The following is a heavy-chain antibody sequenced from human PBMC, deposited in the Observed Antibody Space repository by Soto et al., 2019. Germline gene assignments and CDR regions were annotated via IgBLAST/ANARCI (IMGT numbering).Heavy chain of an antibody. Sequence: QVQLVESGGGVVQPGRSLRLSCETSGFTFSSFGMHWVRQAPGKGLEWLSFIYYDGSNKYYADSVKGRFSISRDNSRDTLFLQMDSLRAEDTAVYYCARGHKQLVLDSWGQGTLVSVSS. V-gene: IGHV3-33*01. CDR2: IYYDGSNK. J-gene: IGHJ4*02. CDR1: GFTFSSFG. CDR3: ARGHKQLVLDS. D-gene: IGHD6-13*01.